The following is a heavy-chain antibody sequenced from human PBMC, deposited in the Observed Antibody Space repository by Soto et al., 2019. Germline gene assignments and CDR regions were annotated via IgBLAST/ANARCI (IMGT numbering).Heavy chain of an antibody. Sequence: SETLSLTCTVSGGSISSYYWSWIRQPPGKGLEWIGDIFYSGSTNYNPSHKSRVTISVETSKNRFSLNLRSVTPADTAVYYCARGEDDDEYFQHWGQGTLVTVSS. CDR1: GGSISSYY. CDR3: ARGEDDDEYFQH. D-gene: IGHD3-3*01. CDR2: IFYSGST. J-gene: IGHJ1*01. V-gene: IGHV4-59*01.